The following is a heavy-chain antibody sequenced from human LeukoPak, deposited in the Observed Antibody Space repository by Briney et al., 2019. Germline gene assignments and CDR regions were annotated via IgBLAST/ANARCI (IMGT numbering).Heavy chain of an antibody. CDR2: IKPDGSEK. D-gene: IGHD3/OR15-3a*01. CDR3: ARDRDWSFDY. V-gene: IGHV3-7*05. J-gene: IGHJ4*02. CDR1: GFAVINAW. Sequence: PGGSLRLSCAASGFAVINAWMTWFRQAPGKGLEWVAHIKPDGSEKYYVDSVKGRFTISRDNAENSLYLQMNSLRAEDTAVYYCARDRDWSFDYWGQGTLVTVSS.